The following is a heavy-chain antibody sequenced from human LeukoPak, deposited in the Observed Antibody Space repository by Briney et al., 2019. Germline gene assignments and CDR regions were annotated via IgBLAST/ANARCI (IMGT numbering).Heavy chain of an antibody. CDR2: ITGSGGST. J-gene: IGHJ4*02. D-gene: IGHD3-10*01. Sequence: GGSLRLSCAPSGFTFDNFAMTWVRQAPGKGLEWVSEITGSGGSTYYADSVKGRFTISRDNSKDTLYLQMNSLRAEDTAIYYCARELFDFDYWGQGTLVTVSS. CDR3: ARELFDFDY. CDR1: GFTFDNFA. V-gene: IGHV3-23*01.